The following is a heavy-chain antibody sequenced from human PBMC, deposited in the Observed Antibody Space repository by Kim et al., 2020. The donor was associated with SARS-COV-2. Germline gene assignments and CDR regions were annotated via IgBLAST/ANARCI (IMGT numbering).Heavy chain of an antibody. D-gene: IGHD6-6*01. V-gene: IGHV3-48*02. Sequence: VKGRFTISRDNAKNSLYLQMNSLRDEDTAVYYCARDSSSSFLEDWYFDLWGRGTLVTVSS. J-gene: IGHJ2*01. CDR3: ARDSSSSFLEDWYFDL.